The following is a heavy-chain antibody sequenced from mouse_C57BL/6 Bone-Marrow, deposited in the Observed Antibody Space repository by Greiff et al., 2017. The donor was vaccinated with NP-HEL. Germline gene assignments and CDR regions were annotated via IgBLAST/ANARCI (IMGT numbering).Heavy chain of an antibody. CDR2: IHPNSGST. V-gene: IGHV1-64*01. Sequence: QVQLQQPGAELVKPGASVKLSCKASGYTFTSYWMHWVKQRPGQGLEWIGMIHPNSGSTNYNEKFKSKATLTVDKSSSTAYMQLSSLTSEDSAVYYCARMMVRGWYFDVWGTGTTVTVTS. J-gene: IGHJ1*03. CDR3: ARMMVRGWYFDV. CDR1: GYTFTSYW. D-gene: IGHD2-3*01.